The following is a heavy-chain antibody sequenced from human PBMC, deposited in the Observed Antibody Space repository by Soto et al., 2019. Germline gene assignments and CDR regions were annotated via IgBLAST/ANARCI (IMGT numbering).Heavy chain of an antibody. CDR2: IIPIFGTA. D-gene: IGHD1-26*01. CDR1: GGTFSSYA. J-gene: IGHJ3*02. V-gene: IGHV1-69*13. Sequence: SVKVSCKASGGTFSSYAISWVRQAPGQGLEWMGGIIPIFGTANYAQKFQGRVTITADESTSTAYMELSSLRSEDTAVYYCARAKGRGSETSDACDIWGQGTMATVSS. CDR3: ARAKGRGSETSDACDI.